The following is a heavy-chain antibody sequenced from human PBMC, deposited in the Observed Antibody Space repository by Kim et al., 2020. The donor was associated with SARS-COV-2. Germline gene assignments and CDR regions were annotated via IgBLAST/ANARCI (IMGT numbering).Heavy chain of an antibody. D-gene: IGHD3-10*01. J-gene: IGHJ4*02. CDR3: ARLGRVLWFGEPPDY. V-gene: IGHV4-59*08. CDR1: GGSISSYY. CDR2: IYYSGST. Sequence: SETLSLTCTVSGGSISSYYWSWIRQPPGKGLEWIGYIYYSGSTNYNPSLKSRVTISVDTSKNQFSLKLSSVTAADTAVYYCARLGRVLWFGEPPDYWGQGTLVTVSS.